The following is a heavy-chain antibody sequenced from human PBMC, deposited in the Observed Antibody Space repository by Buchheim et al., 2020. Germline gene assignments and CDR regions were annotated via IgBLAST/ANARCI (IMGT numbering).Heavy chain of an antibody. Sequence: EVQLVESGGGLVQPGGSLRLSCAASGFTFSSYWMSWVRQAPGKGLEWVANIKQDGSEKYYVDSVKGRFTISRDNAKNSLYLQMNSLRAEDTAVYYCARDGVEMATITWYYFDYGGQGTL. CDR1: GFTFSSYW. D-gene: IGHD5-24*01. V-gene: IGHV3-7*01. CDR2: IKQDGSEK. CDR3: ARDGVEMATITWYYFDY. J-gene: IGHJ4*02.